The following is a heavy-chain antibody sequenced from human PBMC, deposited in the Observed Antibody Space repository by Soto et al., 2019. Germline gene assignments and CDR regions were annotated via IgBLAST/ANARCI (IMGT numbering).Heavy chain of an antibody. CDR2: IKSKTDGGTT. D-gene: IGHD3-22*01. CDR1: GFTLSNAW. Sequence: PGGSLRLSCAASGFTLSNAWMSWVRQAPGKGLEWVGRIKSKTDGGTTDYAAPVKGRFTISRDDSKNTLYLQMNSLKTEDTAVYYCTTDTYDSSGYYNHYYYGMDVWGQGTTVTVSS. J-gene: IGHJ6*02. V-gene: IGHV3-15*01. CDR3: TTDTYDSSGYYNHYYYGMDV.